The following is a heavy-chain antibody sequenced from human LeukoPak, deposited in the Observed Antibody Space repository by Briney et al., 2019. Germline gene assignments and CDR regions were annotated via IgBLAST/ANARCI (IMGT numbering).Heavy chain of an antibody. Sequence: GGSLRLSCAASGFTFSSYGMHWVRQAPGKGLEWVAVISYDGSNKYYADSVKGRFTISRDNSKNTLYLQMNSLRAEDTAVYYCAKGVCSGGSCYFDYWGQGTLVTVSS. J-gene: IGHJ4*02. V-gene: IGHV3-30*18. CDR1: GFTFSSYG. CDR3: AKGVCSGGSCYFDY. CDR2: ISYDGSNK. D-gene: IGHD2-15*01.